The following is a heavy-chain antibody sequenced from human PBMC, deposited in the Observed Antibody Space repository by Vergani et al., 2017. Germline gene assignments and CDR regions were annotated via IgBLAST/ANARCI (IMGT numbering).Heavy chain of an antibody. Sequence: QVQLVQSGAEVKKPGSSVKVSCKASGGTFSSYTISWVRQAPGQGLEWMGRIIPILGIANYAQKFQGRVTSTADKSTSTAYMELSSLRSEDTAVYYCATSTVTTLTNDAFDIWGQGTMVTVSS. CDR3: ATSTVTTLTNDAFDI. CDR1: GGTFSSYT. D-gene: IGHD4-11*01. CDR2: IIPILGIA. J-gene: IGHJ3*02. V-gene: IGHV1-69*02.